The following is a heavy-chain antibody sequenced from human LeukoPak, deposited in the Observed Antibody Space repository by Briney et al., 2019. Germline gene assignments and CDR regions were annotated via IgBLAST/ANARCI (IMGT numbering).Heavy chain of an antibody. V-gene: IGHV3-23*01. D-gene: IGHD6-13*01. CDR3: AKDQQQLVPYYYYYYGMDV. CDR1: GFTFSSYA. CDR2: ISGSGGST. J-gene: IGHJ6*02. Sequence: GGSLRLSCTASGFTFSSYAMSWVRHAPGKGLEWVSAISGSGGSTYYADSVKGRFTISRDNSKNTLYLQMNSLRAEDTAVYYCAKDQQQLVPYYYYYYGMDVWGQGTTVTVSS.